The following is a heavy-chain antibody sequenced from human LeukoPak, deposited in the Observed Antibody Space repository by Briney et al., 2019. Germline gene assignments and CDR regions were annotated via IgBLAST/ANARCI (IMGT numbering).Heavy chain of an antibody. J-gene: IGHJ4*02. CDR3: ARGHPVVAATHWDY. V-gene: IGHV4-34*01. CDR1: GGSFSGYY. D-gene: IGHD2-15*01. Sequence: KPSETLSLTCAVYGGSFSGYYWSWIRQPPGKGLEWIGEINHSGSTNYNPSLKSRVTISVDTSKNQFPLKLSSVTAADTAVYYCARGHPVVAATHWDYWGQGTLVTVSS. CDR2: INHSGST.